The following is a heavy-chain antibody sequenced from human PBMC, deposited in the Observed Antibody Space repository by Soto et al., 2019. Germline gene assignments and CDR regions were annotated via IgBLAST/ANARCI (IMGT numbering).Heavy chain of an antibody. CDR3: ARDLGYYDSSGYFDY. CDR1: GFTFSDSY. J-gene: IGHJ4*02. V-gene: IGHV3-11*01. CDR2: ISSSDSII. Sequence: GGSLRLSCAASGFTFSDSYMSWIRQAPGKGLEWVSYISSSDSIIYYSDSVKGRFIISRVNAKNSLYLQMNSLRAEDTAVYYCARDLGYYDSSGYFDYWGQGTLVTVSS. D-gene: IGHD3-22*01.